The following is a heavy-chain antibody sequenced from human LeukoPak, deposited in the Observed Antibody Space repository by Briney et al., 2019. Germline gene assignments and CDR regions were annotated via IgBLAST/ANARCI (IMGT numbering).Heavy chain of an antibody. CDR1: GFTFDDYA. V-gene: IGHV3-9*01. D-gene: IGHD3-10*01. Sequence: PGGSLRLSCAACGFTFDDYAMHWVRQAPGKGLEWVSGISWNSGSIGYADSVKGRFTISRDNAKNSPYLQMNSLRAEDTALYYCAKDYHGSGSYYDYWGQGTLVTVSS. CDR3: AKDYHGSGSYYDY. CDR2: ISWNSGSI. J-gene: IGHJ4*02.